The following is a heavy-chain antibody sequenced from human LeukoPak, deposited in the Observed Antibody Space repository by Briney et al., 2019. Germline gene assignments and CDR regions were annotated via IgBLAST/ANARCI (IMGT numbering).Heavy chain of an antibody. D-gene: IGHD6-19*01. CDR2: IYSGGST. V-gene: IGHV3-53*01. J-gene: IGHJ4*02. Sequence: PGGSLRLSCAASGFTVSSNYMSWVRQAPGKGREWVSVIYSGGSTYYADSVKGRFTISRDNSKNTLYLQMNSLRAEDTAVYYCAKGYSSGWRYFDYWGQGTLVTVSS. CDR1: GFTVSSNY. CDR3: AKGYSSGWRYFDY.